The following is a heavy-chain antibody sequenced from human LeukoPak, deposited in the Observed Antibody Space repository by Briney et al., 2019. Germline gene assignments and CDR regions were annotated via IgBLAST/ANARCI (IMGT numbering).Heavy chain of an antibody. Sequence: AGGSLRLSCAASGFTFSSYWMTWVRQAPGKGLEWVAYLKEDGSEIYYVDSVKGRFTISRDNTKNSLYLQMNSLRAEDTAVYYCVRGVYYFDYWGQGSLVTVSS. CDR3: VRGVYYFDY. V-gene: IGHV3-7*01. CDR1: GFTFSSYW. D-gene: IGHD2-8*01. CDR2: LKEDGSEI. J-gene: IGHJ4*02.